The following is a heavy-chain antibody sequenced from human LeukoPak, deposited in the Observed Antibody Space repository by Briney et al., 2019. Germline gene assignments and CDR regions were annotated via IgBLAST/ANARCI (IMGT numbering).Heavy chain of an antibody. D-gene: IGHD6-13*01. J-gene: IGHJ6*02. CDR2: IYHSGST. Sequence: SETLSLTCTVSGGSISSSNWWSWVRQPPGKGLEWIGEIYHSGSTNYNPSLKSRVTISVDKSKNQFSLKLSSVTAADTAVYYCARGLGIAAAYGMDVWGQGTTVTVSS. CDR3: ARGLGIAAAYGMDV. V-gene: IGHV4-4*02. CDR1: GGSISSSNW.